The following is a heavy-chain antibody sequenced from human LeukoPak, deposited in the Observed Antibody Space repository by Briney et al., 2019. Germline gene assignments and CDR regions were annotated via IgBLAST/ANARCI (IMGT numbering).Heavy chain of an antibody. Sequence: GGSLRLSCAASGFTFSSYEMNWVRQAPRKGLEWVSYISSSGSNIYYTDSVKGRFTISRHNAKNSLYLQMTSLRAEDTAVYYCARDSPPVTLDYWGQGTLVTVSS. D-gene: IGHD4-17*01. CDR3: ARDSPPVTLDY. V-gene: IGHV3-48*03. J-gene: IGHJ4*02. CDR2: ISSSGSNI. CDR1: GFTFSSYE.